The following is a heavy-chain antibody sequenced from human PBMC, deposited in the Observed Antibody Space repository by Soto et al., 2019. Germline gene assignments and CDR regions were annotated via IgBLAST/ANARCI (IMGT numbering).Heavy chain of an antibody. D-gene: IGHD2-2*02. CDR3: ARGRRACTEKTCYTGFDF. J-gene: IGHJ4*02. CDR2: ILCLNDRK. V-gene: IGHV1-3*01. Sequence: QVHLVQSGAEVKTPGASVTISCKASGYTFSDYGIHWIRQAPGQRPEWLGWILCLNDRKEYSQKFQGRISLTRDTSASTAYMGLSRLRSEDTAVYYGARGRRACTEKTCYTGFDFWGQGSLVIVSS. CDR1: GYTFSDYG.